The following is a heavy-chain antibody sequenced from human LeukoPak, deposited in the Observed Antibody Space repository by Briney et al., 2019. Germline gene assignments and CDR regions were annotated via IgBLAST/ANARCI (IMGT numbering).Heavy chain of an antibody. V-gene: IGHV4-4*09. J-gene: IGHJ5*02. Sequence: SETLSLTCTVSGGSISSYYWSWIRQPPGKGLEWIGYIYTSGSTNYNPSLKSRVAISVDTSKNQFSLKLSSVTAADTAVYYCARLRLNYDFWSGSQNWFDPWGQGTLVTVSS. D-gene: IGHD3-3*01. CDR3: ARLRLNYDFWSGSQNWFDP. CDR1: GGSISSYY. CDR2: IYTSGST.